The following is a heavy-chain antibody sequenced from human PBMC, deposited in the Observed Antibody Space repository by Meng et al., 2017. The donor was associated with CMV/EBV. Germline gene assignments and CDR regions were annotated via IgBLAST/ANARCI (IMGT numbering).Heavy chain of an antibody. CDR1: GFTFSNAW. CDR3: TTIYGIPRRGYSGYGAADAFDI. Sequence: GGSLRLSCAASGFTFSNAWMSWVRQAPGKGLEWVGRIKSKTDGGTTDYAAPVKGRFTISRDDSKNTLYLQMNGLKTEDTAVYYCTTIYGIPRRGYSGYGAADAFDIWGQGTMVTVSS. J-gene: IGHJ3*02. D-gene: IGHD5-12*01. V-gene: IGHV3-15*01. CDR2: IKSKTDGGTT.